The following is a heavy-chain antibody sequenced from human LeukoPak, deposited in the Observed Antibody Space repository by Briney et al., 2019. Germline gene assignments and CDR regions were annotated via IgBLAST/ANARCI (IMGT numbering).Heavy chain of an antibody. CDR2: INPNSGGT. CDR3: ARSHDRYYYYMDV. Sequence: ASVKVSCKASGYTFTGYYMHWVRQAPGQGLEWMGWINPNSGGTNYAQKFQGRVTMTRDTSISTAYMELSRLRSDDTAVYYCARSHDRYYYYMDVWGKGTTVTVSS. J-gene: IGHJ6*03. D-gene: IGHD3-3*01. V-gene: IGHV1-2*02. CDR1: GYTFTGYY.